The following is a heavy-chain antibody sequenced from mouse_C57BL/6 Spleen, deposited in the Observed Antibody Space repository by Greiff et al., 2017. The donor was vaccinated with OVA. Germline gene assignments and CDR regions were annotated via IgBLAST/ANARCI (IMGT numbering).Heavy chain of an antibody. CDR3: ARPFITTVVATPFDY. J-gene: IGHJ2*01. D-gene: IGHD1-1*01. CDR1: GFTFSDYG. Sequence: DVMLVESGGGLVKPGGSLKLSCAASGFTFSDYGMHWVRQAPEKGLEWVAYISSGSSTIYYADTVKGRFTISRDNAKNTLFLQMTSLRSEDTAMYYCARPFITTVVATPFDYWGQGTTLTVSS. CDR2: ISSGSSTI. V-gene: IGHV5-17*01.